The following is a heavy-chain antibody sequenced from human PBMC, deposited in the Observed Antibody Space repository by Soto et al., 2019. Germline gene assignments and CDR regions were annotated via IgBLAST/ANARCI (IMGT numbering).Heavy chain of an antibody. D-gene: IGHD2-2*03. J-gene: IGHJ2*01. V-gene: IGHV4-30-2*01. Sequence: QLQLQESGSGLVKSSQTLSLTCAVSGGSISSGGYSWSWIRQPPGKGLEWIGYIYHSGSTYYNPSLKSRVTISVDRSKNQFSLKLISVTAADTALYYCARDSVGLWMAPTYFDLWGRGTLVTVSS. CDR2: IYHSGST. CDR3: ARDSVGLWMAPTYFDL. CDR1: GGSISSGGYS.